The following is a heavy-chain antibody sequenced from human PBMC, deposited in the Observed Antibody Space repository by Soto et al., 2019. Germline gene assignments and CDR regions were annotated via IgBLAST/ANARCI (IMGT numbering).Heavy chain of an antibody. V-gene: IGHV1-58*01. J-gene: IGHJ3*02. CDR2: IVVGSGNT. CDR1: GFTFTSSA. CDR3: AADPTYYYGSGSYIDAFDI. D-gene: IGHD3-10*01. Sequence: SVKVSCKASGFTFTSSAVQWARQARGQRLEWIGWIVVGSGNTNYAQKFQERVTITRDMSTSTAYMELSSLRSEDTAVYYCAADPTYYYGSGSYIDAFDIWGQGTMVTVSS.